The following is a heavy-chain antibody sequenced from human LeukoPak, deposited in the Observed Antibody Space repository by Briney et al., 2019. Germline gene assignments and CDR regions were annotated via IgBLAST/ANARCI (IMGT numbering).Heavy chain of an antibody. CDR3: AASGGWYY. J-gene: IGHJ4*02. CDR2: IGGGGTST. D-gene: IGHD6-19*01. CDR1: GFTLSTYA. Sequence: GGSLRLSCAASGFTLSTYAMSWVRQAPGKGLEWVSAIGGGGTSTSYADSVKGRFTISRDNSKNTLYLQMNSLTAEDTAVYYCAASGGWYYWGQGTLVTVSS. V-gene: IGHV3-23*01.